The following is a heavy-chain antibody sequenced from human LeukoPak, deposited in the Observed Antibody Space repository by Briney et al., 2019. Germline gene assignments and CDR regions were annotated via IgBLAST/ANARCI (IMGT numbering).Heavy chain of an antibody. V-gene: IGHV3-7*01. CDR1: GFTFSSYW. CDR3: ARTGLTYYYDSSGYYSYYFDY. D-gene: IGHD3-22*01. CDR2: IKQDGSEK. J-gene: IGHJ4*02. Sequence: GGSLRLSCAASGFTFSSYWMSWVRQAPGKGLEWVANIKQDGSEKYYVDSVKGRFTISRDNAKNSLYLQMNRLRAEDTAVYYCARTGLTYYYDSSGYYSYYFDYWGQGTLVTVSS.